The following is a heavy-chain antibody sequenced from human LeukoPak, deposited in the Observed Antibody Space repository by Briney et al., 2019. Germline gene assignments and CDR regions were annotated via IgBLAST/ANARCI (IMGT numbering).Heavy chain of an antibody. CDR2: INHSGST. V-gene: IGHV4-34*01. J-gene: IGHJ4*02. Sequence: SETLSLTCAVYGGSFSGYYWSWIRQPPGKGLEWIGEINHSGSTNYNPSLKSRVTISVDTSKNQFSLKLSSVTAADTAVYYCARAPPRLLWFGELSSWGQGTLVTVSS. D-gene: IGHD3-10*01. CDR1: GGSFSGYY. CDR3: ARAPPRLLWFGELSS.